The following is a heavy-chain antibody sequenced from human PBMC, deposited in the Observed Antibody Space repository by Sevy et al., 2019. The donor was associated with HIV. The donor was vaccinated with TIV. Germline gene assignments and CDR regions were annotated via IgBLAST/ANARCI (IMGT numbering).Heavy chain of an antibody. V-gene: IGHV3-64D*06. Sequence: GGSLRLSCSASGFTFSSYAMHWVRQAPGKGLEYVSAIISNGGSTYYADSVKGRFTISRDNSKNTLYLQMSSLRAEDTAVYYCVKTNTVTDRYYGMDVWGQGTTVTVSS. CDR2: IISNGGST. CDR3: VKTNTVTDRYYGMDV. CDR1: GFTFSSYA. D-gene: IGHD4-17*01. J-gene: IGHJ6*02.